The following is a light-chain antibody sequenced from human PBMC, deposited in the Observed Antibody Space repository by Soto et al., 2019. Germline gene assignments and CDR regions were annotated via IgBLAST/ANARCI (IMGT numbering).Light chain of an antibody. CDR3: RQYCSWPLYT. J-gene: IGKJ2*01. Sequence: EIVLTQSPGTLSLSPGERATLSCRASQSVSSSYLAWYQQKPGQAPRLLIYGAFSRATGIPDRFSGSGSGTDFTRTISRREPEDFAVYYGRQYCSWPLYTLGQGTHLEIK. V-gene: IGKV3-20*01. CDR1: QSVSSSY. CDR2: GAF.